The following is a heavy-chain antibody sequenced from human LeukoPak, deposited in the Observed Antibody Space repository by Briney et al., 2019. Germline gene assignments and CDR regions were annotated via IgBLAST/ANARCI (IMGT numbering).Heavy chain of an antibody. CDR3: ARVTDYGSGSYHNDY. V-gene: IGHV4-38-2*02. D-gene: IGHD3-10*01. J-gene: IGHJ4*02. Sequence: PSETLSLTCTVSGYSITSGYYWGWIRQPPGKGLEWIGILYHSGSTYYNPSLKTRVIISVDTSKNQFSLNLTSVTATDTAVSYCARVTDYGSGSYHNDYWGQGTLVTVSS. CDR1: GYSITSGYY. CDR2: LYHSGST.